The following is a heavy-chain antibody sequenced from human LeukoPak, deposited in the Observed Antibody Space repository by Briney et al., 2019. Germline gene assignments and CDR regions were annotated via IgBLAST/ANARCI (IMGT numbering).Heavy chain of an antibody. CDR3: AREIFVSGSYPDAFDI. CDR2: IKQDGSEK. V-gene: IGHV3-7*01. J-gene: IGHJ3*02. D-gene: IGHD3-10*01. Sequence: PGGSLRLSCAASGFTFSCYWMSWVRQAPGKGLEWVANIKQDGSEKYYVDSVKGRFTISRDNAKNSLYLQMNSLRAEDTAVYYCAREIFVSGSYPDAFDIWGQGTMVTVSS. CDR1: GFTFSCYW.